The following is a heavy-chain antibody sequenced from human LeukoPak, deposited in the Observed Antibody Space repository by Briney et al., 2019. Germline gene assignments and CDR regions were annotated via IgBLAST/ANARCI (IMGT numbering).Heavy chain of an antibody. J-gene: IGHJ1*01. CDR2: IYSGGST. D-gene: IGHD3-10*01. CDR1: GLTISNDF. CDR3: ARDTDYYGSGRHGYFDH. Sequence: GGSLRLSCAASGLTISNDFMGWVRQAPGKGLEWVSLIYSGGSTYSADSVKGRFTISRDNSKNTLHLQMNSLRAEDTAVYYCARDTDYYGSGRHGYFDHWGQGTLVTVSS. V-gene: IGHV3-66*01.